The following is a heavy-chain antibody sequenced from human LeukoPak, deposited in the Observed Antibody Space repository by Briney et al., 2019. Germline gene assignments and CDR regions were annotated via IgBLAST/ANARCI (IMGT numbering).Heavy chain of an antibody. D-gene: IGHD5-12*01. CDR1: GASINIYTYY. J-gene: IGHJ3*02. CDR2: VSYSGSP. CDR3: ARGPSGLRSPFNT. Sequence: SETLTLTCTVSGASINIYTYYWGWIRQPPGKGLEWIGSVSYSGSPYYNPSLTSRATISVDTSRNQVSLKLTSVTAADTAVYYCARGPSGLRSPFNTWGQGTTVTVSS. V-gene: IGHV4-39*07.